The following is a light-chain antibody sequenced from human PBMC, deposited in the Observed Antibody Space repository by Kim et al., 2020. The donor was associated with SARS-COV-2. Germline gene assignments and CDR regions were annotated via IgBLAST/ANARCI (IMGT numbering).Light chain of an antibody. V-gene: IGLV3-25*03. CDR3: QSPDSSGTYWV. CDR2: KDS. CDR1: ELPQLY. Sequence: SYELTQPPSVSVSPGQTARIPCSGDELPQLYSYWYQQKPGQAPVLVMYKDSERPSGIPERFSGSSSGTTVTLTISGVQAEDEADYYCQSPDSSGTYWVFGGGTKLTVL. J-gene: IGLJ3*02.